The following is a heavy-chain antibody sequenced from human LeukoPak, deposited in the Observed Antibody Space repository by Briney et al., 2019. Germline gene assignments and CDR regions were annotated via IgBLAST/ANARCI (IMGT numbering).Heavy chain of an antibody. V-gene: IGHV4-59*01. J-gene: IGHJ6*03. CDR3: ATNLAYCSSTSCPYYYYYYYMDV. Sequence: PSETLSLTCTVSGGSISSYYWSWIRQPPGKGLEWIGYIYYSGSTNYNPSLKSRVTISVDTSKNQFSLKLSSVTAADPAVYYCATNLAYCSSTSCPYYYYYYYMDVWGKGTTVTVSS. CDR1: GGSISSYY. D-gene: IGHD2-2*01. CDR2: IYYSGST.